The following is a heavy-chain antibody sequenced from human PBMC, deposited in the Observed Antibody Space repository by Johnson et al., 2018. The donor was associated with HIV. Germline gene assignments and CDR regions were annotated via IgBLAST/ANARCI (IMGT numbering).Heavy chain of an antibody. V-gene: IGHV3-30*02. CDR2: IRYDGSHK. D-gene: IGHD3-22*01. CDR3: AKVWDYYDSNAFDI. CDR1: GFTFYNHV. Sequence: QVQLVESGGGVVQPGRSLRLSCVASGFTFYNHVMSWVRQAPGKGLEWVAFIRYDGSHKYYVDSVKGRFTISRDNSKNTLYLQMNSLRAEDTAVYYCAKVWDYYDSNAFDIWGQGTMVTVSS. J-gene: IGHJ3*02.